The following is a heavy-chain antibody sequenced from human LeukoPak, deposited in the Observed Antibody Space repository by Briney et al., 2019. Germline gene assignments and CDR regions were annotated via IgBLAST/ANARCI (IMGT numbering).Heavy chain of an antibody. J-gene: IGHJ4*02. V-gene: IGHV4-38-2*01. CDR3: ARRRSSSSRTSYYFDY. Sequence: SETLSLTCAVSGYSISSGYYWGWIRQPPGKGLEWIGSIYHSGSTYYNPSLKSRVTISVDTSKNQFCLKLSSVTAADTAVYYCARRRSSSSRTSYYFDYWGQGTLVTVSS. CDR2: IYHSGST. CDR1: GYSISSGYY. D-gene: IGHD6-6*01.